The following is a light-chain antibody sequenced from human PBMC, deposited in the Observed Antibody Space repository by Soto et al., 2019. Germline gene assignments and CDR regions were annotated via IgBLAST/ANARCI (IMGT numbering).Light chain of an antibody. CDR1: QSVSSN. J-gene: IGKJ4*02. V-gene: IGKV3-15*01. CDR3: QQYQNWPRT. Sequence: VLTQAPGTLSLSPCERATLSCRASQSVSSNLAWSQQKPGQAPRLLIFGASTRATGLPARFSGSGSGTEFTLTINSLQPEDFAVYYCQQYQNWPRTFGGGTKVDIK. CDR2: GAS.